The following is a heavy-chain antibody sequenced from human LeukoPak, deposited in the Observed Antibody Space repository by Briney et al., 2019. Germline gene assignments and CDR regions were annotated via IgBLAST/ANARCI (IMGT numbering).Heavy chain of an antibody. CDR2: IIPIFGTA. Sequence: ASVKVSCKASGGTFSSYAISWVRQAPGQGREWMGRIIPIFGTANYAQKFQGRVTITTDESTSTAYMELSSLRSEDTAVYYCARVGPSMVRGPYGEGDYWGQGTLVTVSS. D-gene: IGHD3-10*01. J-gene: IGHJ4*02. CDR3: ARVGPSMVRGPYGEGDY. CDR1: GGTFSSYA. V-gene: IGHV1-69*05.